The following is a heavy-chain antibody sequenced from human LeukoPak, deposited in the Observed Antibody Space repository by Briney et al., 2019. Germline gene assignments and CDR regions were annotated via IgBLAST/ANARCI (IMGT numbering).Heavy chain of an antibody. CDR2: IKQDGSEK. V-gene: IGHV3-7*01. D-gene: IGHD4-23*01. J-gene: IGHJ3*02. CDR3: ARQGGGNFPDAFDI. CDR1: GFTFSTYW. Sequence: PGGSLRLSCAASGFTFSTYWMTWVRQAPGKGLEWVANIKQDGSEKYYVDSVKGRFTISRDNAKKSLYLQMNSLRAEDTAAYYCARQGGGNFPDAFDIWGQGTMVTVSS.